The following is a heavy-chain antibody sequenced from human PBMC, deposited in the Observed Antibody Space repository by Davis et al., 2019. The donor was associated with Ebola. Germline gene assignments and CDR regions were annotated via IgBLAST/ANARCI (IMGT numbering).Heavy chain of an antibody. D-gene: IGHD1-1*01. CDR3: ARETSGTGIFDS. J-gene: IGHJ4*02. Sequence: SETLSLTCTVPGDSINSYYWSWIRQPPGKGLEWIGYIYYSGTTNYNPSLKGRVTMSVDSSKTHFSLRLSSVTAADTAVYYCARETSGTGIFDSWGQGTLVTVSS. CDR1: GDSINSYY. V-gene: IGHV4-59*12. CDR2: IYYSGTT.